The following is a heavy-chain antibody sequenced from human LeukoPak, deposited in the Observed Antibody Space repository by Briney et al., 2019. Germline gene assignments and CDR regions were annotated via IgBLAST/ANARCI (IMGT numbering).Heavy chain of an antibody. CDR2: IYYSGST. Sequence: PSQTLSLTCTVSGGSISIGDYYWSWIRQPPGKGLEWIGYIYYSGSTYYNPSLKSRVTISVDTSKNQFSLKLSSVTAADTAVYYCARGGSYLGYWFDPWGQGTLVTVSS. CDR3: ARGGSYLGYWFDP. J-gene: IGHJ5*02. CDR1: GGSISIGDYY. D-gene: IGHD1-26*01. V-gene: IGHV4-30-4*08.